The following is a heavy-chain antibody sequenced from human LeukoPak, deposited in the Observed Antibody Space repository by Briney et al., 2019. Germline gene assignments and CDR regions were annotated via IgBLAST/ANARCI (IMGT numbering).Heavy chain of an antibody. D-gene: IGHD3-22*01. Sequence: GGSLRLSCAASGFTFSSYAMHWVRQAPGKGLEWVAVISYDGSNKYYADSVKGRFTISRDNSKNTLYLQMNSLRAEDTAVYYCARDGDYYDSSGYYYGESFDYWGQGTLVTVSS. J-gene: IGHJ4*02. CDR2: ISYDGSNK. CDR1: GFTFSSYA. V-gene: IGHV3-30-3*01. CDR3: ARDGDYYDSSGYYYGESFDY.